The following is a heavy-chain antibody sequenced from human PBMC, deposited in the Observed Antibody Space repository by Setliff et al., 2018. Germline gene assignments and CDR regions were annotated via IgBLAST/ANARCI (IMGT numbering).Heavy chain of an antibody. J-gene: IGHJ6*02. D-gene: IGHD3-9*01. V-gene: IGHV3-7*01. CDR1: GFSFSRHW. CDR3: AKDYYDILSAAGMDV. Sequence: PGGSLRLSCVVSGFSFSRHWMGWVRQAPGKGLEWVADIKQDGSTKYYLDSVKGRFTISRDNAKRSLYLQMNGLRADDTAVYYCAKDYYDILSAAGMDVWGQGTTVTVSS. CDR2: IKQDGSTK.